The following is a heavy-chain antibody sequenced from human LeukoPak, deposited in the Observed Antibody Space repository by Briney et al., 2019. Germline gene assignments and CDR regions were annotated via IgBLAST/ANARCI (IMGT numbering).Heavy chain of an antibody. Sequence: SETLSLTCGVSGGSISNTNWWTWVRQPPGKGLEWIGEVNLQGSTNYNPSLKSRVAISVDKSENHISLKLTSVTAADTAVYYCAREPHDSGAVPGVWGQGTMVTVSS. D-gene: IGHD4-17*01. CDR2: VNLQGST. CDR1: GGSISNTNW. CDR3: AREPHDSGAVPGV. V-gene: IGHV4-4*02. J-gene: IGHJ3*01.